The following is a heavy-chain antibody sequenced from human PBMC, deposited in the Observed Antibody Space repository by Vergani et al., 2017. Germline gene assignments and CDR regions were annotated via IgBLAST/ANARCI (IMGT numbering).Heavy chain of an antibody. J-gene: IGHJ3*02. CDR3: ARGLFSGPGDDAFDI. D-gene: IGHD2-15*01. CDR2: INHSGST. V-gene: IGHV4-34*01. Sequence: QVQLQQWGAGLLKPSETLSLTCAVYGGSFSGYYWSWIRQPPGKGLEWIGEINHSGSTNYNPSLKSRVTISVDTSKNQFSLKLSSVTAADTAVYYCARGLFSGPGDDAFDIWGQGTTVTVSS. CDR1: GGSFSGYY.